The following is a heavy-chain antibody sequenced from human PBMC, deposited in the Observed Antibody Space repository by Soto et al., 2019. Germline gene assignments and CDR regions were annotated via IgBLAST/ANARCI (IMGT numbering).Heavy chain of an antibody. CDR2: ISYDGSNK. D-gene: IGHD6-13*01. CDR3: AKDRAQYSSPNWFDP. Sequence: LRLSCAASGFTFSSYAMHWVRQAPGKGLEWVAVISYDGSNKYYADSVKGRFTISRDNSKNTLYLQMNSLRAEDTAVYYCAKDRAQYSSPNWFDPWGQGTLVTVSS. J-gene: IGHJ5*02. CDR1: GFTFSSYA. V-gene: IGHV3-30-3*01.